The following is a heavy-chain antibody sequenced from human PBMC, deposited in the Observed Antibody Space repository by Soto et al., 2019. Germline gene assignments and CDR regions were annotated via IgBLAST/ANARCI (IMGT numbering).Heavy chain of an antibody. CDR2: IKSKSAGGTS. V-gene: IGHV3-15*07. J-gene: IGHJ4*02. Sequence: EVQLVESGGGLVQPGGSLRLSCAASGFTFSHVWMNWVRQAPGKGLEWVGRIKSKSAGGTSDYAAPVKDRFTISRDDAKXTLYLQMNSLKTEDTAVYYCTTDYYDSGGFYVLGYWGQGTLVTVSS. D-gene: IGHD3-22*01. CDR1: GFTFSHVW. CDR3: TTDYYDSGGFYVLGY.